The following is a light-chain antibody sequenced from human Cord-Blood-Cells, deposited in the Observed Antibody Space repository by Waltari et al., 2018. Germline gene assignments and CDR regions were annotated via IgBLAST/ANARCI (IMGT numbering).Light chain of an antibody. Sequence: QSALTQPASVSGSPGQSITISCTGTSSDVGSYNLVSWYQQHPGKAPQLMIYEGSKRPSGVSNRFSGSKSGNTASLTISGLQAEDEADYYCCSYAGSYTRVFGGGTKLTVL. CDR1: SSDVGSYNL. CDR2: EGS. V-gene: IGLV2-14*02. CDR3: CSYAGSYTRV. J-gene: IGLJ3*02.